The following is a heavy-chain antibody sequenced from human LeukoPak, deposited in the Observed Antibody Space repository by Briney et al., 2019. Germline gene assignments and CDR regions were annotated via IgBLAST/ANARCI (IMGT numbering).Heavy chain of an antibody. CDR2: INTNTGNP. CDR1: GYTFTSYA. Sequence: ASVKVSCKASGYTFTSYAINWVRQDPGQGLEWMVWINTNTGNPTYAQGFTGRFVFSLDTSVSTAYLQISSLKAEDTAVYYCARSHSDWYVNTAGHWGQGTMVTVSS. V-gene: IGHV7-4-1*02. CDR3: ARSHSDWYVNTAGH. J-gene: IGHJ4*02. D-gene: IGHD6-19*01.